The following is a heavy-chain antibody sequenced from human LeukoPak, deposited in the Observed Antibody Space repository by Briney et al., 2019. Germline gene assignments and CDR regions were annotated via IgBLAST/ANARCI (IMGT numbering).Heavy chain of an antibody. CDR2: IYYSVST. D-gene: IGHD4-11*01. CDR1: GGSISSYY. Sequence: SETLSLTCTVSGGSISSYYWSWIRQPPGKGLEWIGYIYYSVSTNYNPSLKSRVTISVDTSTNQFSLKLSSVTAADTAVYYCARIDYSNFDNWGQGTLVTVSS. J-gene: IGHJ4*02. CDR3: ARIDYSNFDN. V-gene: IGHV4-59*01.